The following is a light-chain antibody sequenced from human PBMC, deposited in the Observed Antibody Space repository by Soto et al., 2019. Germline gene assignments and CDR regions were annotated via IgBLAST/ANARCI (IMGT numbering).Light chain of an antibody. CDR2: XVS. CDR3: SSYSSSSTLV. V-gene: IGLV2-14*01. J-gene: IGLJ2*01. Sequence: QSVLXXXXSVSXSPXXSXXXXXXXTXXXVGGYNYVSWFQQHPGKAPXXXXXXVSNRPSGVSNRFSASKSANTAALTISGLQAEDEADYYCSSYSSSSTLVFGGGTQLTVL. CDR1: XXXVGGYNY.